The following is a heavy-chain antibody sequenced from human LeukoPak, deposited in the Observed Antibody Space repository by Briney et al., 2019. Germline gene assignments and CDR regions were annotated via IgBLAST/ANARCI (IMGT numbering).Heavy chain of an antibody. V-gene: IGHV3-11*01. CDR3: AKTDAVYYDSSGSYDY. J-gene: IGHJ4*02. CDR2: ITGGGSTI. D-gene: IGHD3-22*01. CDR1: GFTFSDYY. Sequence: GGSLRLSCAASGFTFSDYYMSWIRQAPGKGLEWVSYITGGGSTIYYADSVKGRFTISRDNAKNSLYLQMNSLRAEDTALYYCAKTDAVYYDSSGSYDYWGQGTLVTVSS.